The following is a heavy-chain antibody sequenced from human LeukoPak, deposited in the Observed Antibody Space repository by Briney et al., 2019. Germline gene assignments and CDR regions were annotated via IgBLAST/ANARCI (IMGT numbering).Heavy chain of an antibody. CDR1: GGSNSSSSYY. Sequence: SETLSLTCTVSGGSNSSSSYYWRWIRQPPGKGLEWVGSIYYCGNTYYNPSLKSPVNISVDTSKSQFSLKLSSVTAADTAVYYCARGGGYSGYDYWGQGTLVTVSS. J-gene: IGHJ4*02. D-gene: IGHD5-12*01. V-gene: IGHV4-39*01. CDR2: IYYCGNT. CDR3: ARGGGYSGYDY.